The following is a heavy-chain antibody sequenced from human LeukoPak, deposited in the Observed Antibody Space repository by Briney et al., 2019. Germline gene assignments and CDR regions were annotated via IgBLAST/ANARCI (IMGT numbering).Heavy chain of an antibody. J-gene: IGHJ4*02. V-gene: IGHV3-21*06. Sequence: GGSLRLSCAASGFTFSSYSMNWVRQAPGKGLEWVSSISGSSYYIYYADSVKGRFTISRDNAKNSLYLQMNSLRAEDTAVYYCAREGRSSSSWYYFDYWGQGTLVTVSS. CDR2: ISGSSYYI. CDR3: AREGRSSSSWYYFDY. CDR1: GFTFSSYS. D-gene: IGHD6-13*01.